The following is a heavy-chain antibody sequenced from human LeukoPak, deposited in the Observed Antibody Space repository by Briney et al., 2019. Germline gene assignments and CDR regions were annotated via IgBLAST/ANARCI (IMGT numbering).Heavy chain of an antibody. V-gene: IGHV3-30*18. CDR2: ISYDGSNK. J-gene: IGHJ4*02. CDR3: AKGGSYFDY. Sequence: PGGSLRLSCEASGLTLSSYGMHWVRQAPGKGLEWVAVISYDGSNKYYADSVKGRFTISRDNSKNTLYLQMNSLRAEDTAVYYCAKGGSYFDYWGQGTLVTVSS. D-gene: IGHD1-26*01. CDR1: GLTLSSYG.